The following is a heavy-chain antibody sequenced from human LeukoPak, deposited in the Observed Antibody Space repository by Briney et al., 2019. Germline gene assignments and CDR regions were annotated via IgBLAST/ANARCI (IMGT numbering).Heavy chain of an antibody. Sequence: PGGSLRLSSAASGFTFSSYWMNWARQAPGKGLEWVASINHNGNVNYYVDSVKGRFTISRDNAKNSLYLQMSNLRAEDTAVYFCARGGGLDVWGQGTLVTVSS. D-gene: IGHD3/OR15-3a*01. CDR2: INHNGNVN. V-gene: IGHV3-7*03. CDR1: GFTFSSYW. CDR3: ARGGGLDV. J-gene: IGHJ4*02.